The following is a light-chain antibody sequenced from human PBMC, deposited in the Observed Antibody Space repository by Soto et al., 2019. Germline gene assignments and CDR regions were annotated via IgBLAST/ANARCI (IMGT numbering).Light chain of an antibody. Sequence: EIVLTQSPGTLSLSPGDEATFSCRASQSVSSGYLAWYQQKPGQAPRLLIYGASRRAGGIPDRFSGSGSGTDFTLSISRLEPEDFAVYWCQHYGNSPTFGQGTRVQIK. CDR2: GAS. J-gene: IGKJ1*01. CDR3: QHYGNSPT. CDR1: QSVSSGY. V-gene: IGKV3-20*01.